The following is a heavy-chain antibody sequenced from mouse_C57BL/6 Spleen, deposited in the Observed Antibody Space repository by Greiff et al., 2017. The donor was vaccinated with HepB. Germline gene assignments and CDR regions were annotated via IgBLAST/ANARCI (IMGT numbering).Heavy chain of an antibody. Sequence: VQLQQPGAELVKPGASVKMSCKASGYTFTSYWITWVKQRPGQGLEWIGDIYPGSGSTNYNEKFKSKATLTVDTSSSTAYMQLSSLTSEDSAVYYCARSGGDYDWFAYWGQGTLVTVSA. J-gene: IGHJ3*01. CDR1: GYTFTSYW. CDR3: ARSGGDYDWFAY. D-gene: IGHD2-4*01. CDR2: IYPGSGST. V-gene: IGHV1-55*01.